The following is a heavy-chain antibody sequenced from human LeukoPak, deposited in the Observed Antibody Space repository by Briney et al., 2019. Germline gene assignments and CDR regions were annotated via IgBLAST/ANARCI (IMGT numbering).Heavy chain of an antibody. Sequence: SETLSLTCAVSGASVSNYDWSWIRQPPGKGLEWIGYIYYSGSTNYNPSLKSRVTISVDTSKIQFSLRLTSVTAADTAMYYCARRGGSPLGAFDIWGQGTMVTVSS. V-gene: IGHV4-59*02. CDR3: ARRGGSPLGAFDI. CDR2: IYYSGST. J-gene: IGHJ3*02. D-gene: IGHD1-26*01. CDR1: GASVSNYD.